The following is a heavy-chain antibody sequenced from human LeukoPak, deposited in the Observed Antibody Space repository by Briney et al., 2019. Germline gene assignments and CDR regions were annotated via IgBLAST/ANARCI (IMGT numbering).Heavy chain of an antibody. Sequence: PSETQSLTCALSGYFISSGYYWGWIRQPPGKGLEWIGTIFHIGRTYFNPSLKSRVPISVDTSKNQVFLRLSSVTAPDPAVYFCARQATSTTTELTNWGQGTLVTVSS. CDR3: ARQATSTTTELTN. V-gene: IGHV4-38-2*01. D-gene: IGHD4-17*01. CDR2: IFHIGRT. CDR1: GYFISSGYY. J-gene: IGHJ4*02.